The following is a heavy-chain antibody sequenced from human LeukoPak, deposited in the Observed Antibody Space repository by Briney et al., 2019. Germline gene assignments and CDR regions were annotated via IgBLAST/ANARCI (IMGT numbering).Heavy chain of an antibody. CDR2: ISWNSGSI. CDR1: GFTFDDYA. V-gene: IGHV3-9*01. D-gene: IGHD4-11*01. Sequence: GGSLRLSCAASGFTFDDYAMHWVRQAPGKGLEWVSGISWNSGSIGYADSVKGRFTIPRDNAKNSLYLQMNSLRAEDTALYYCAKDRGLTTVTLDYWGQGTLVTASS. CDR3: AKDRGLTTVTLDY. J-gene: IGHJ4*02.